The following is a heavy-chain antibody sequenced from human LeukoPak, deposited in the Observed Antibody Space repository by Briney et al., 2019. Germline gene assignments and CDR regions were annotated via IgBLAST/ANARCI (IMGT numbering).Heavy chain of an antibody. CDR1: GGSIYSYY. D-gene: IGHD3-16*01. Sequence: SETLSLTCTVSGGSIYSYYWSWIRQPPGKGLEGIGYIYNSGSTNYNPSLKSRVTISVDTSKNQFSLKLSSVTAADTAVYYCAGLLGRAGSFDYWGQGTLVTVSS. CDR3: AGLLGRAGSFDY. V-gene: IGHV4-59*01. CDR2: IYNSGST. J-gene: IGHJ4*02.